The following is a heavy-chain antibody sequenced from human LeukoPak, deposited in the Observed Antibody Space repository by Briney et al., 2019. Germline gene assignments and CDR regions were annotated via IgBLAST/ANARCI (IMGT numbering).Heavy chain of an antibody. CDR1: RYTFTGYY. J-gene: IGHJ5*02. D-gene: IGHD5-18*01. CDR3: ARDLVDTAMIANWFDP. V-gene: IGHV1-2*02. CDR2: INPNSGGT. Sequence: ASVKVSCKDSRYTFTGYYMHSVRQAPGQGLEWMGWINPNSGGTNYAQKFQGRVTMTRDTSIRTAYMELSRLRSDDTAVYYCARDLVDTAMIANWFDPWGQGTLVTVSS.